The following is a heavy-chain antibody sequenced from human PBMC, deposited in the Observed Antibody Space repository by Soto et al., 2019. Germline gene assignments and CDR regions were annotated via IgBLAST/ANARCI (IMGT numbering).Heavy chain of an antibody. CDR3: ARFPNTRNWFDP. V-gene: IGHV4-4*02. CDR1: SGSISSSNW. Sequence: SETLSLTCAVSSGSISSSNWWSWVRQPPGKGLEWIGEIYHSGSTNYNPSLKSRVTISVYKSKNQFSLKLSSVTAADTAVYYCARFPNTRNWFDPWGQGTLVTVSS. CDR2: IYHSGST. J-gene: IGHJ5*02.